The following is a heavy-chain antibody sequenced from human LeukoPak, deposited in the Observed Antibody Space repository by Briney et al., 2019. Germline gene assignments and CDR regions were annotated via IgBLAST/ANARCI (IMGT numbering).Heavy chain of an antibody. J-gene: IGHJ4*02. D-gene: IGHD2-15*01. V-gene: IGHV4-34*01. CDR1: GLSFSSYS. Sequence: GSLRLSCAGSGLSFSSYSMSWVRQAPGKGLGWIGEINHSGSTNYNPSLKSRVTISVDTSKSQFSLKLASVTAADTAVYYCARHGEKYCTGGSCYPRHFDYWGQGTLVTVSS. CDR2: INHSGST. CDR3: ARHGEKYCTGGSCYPRHFDY.